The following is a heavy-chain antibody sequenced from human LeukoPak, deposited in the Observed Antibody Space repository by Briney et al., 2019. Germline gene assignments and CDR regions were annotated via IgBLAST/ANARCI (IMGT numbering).Heavy chain of an antibody. CDR3: ARDVRPDY. CDR2: IKEDGSDI. Sequence: GGSLRLSCAASGFTFNNYWMSWVRQAPGKGLEWVANIKEDGSDIYYVDPVKGRFTISRDNAKNLLYLQMNALRAEDTAVYYCARDVRPDYWGQGTLVTVST. D-gene: IGHD6-6*01. V-gene: IGHV3-7*04. J-gene: IGHJ4*02. CDR1: GFTFNNYW.